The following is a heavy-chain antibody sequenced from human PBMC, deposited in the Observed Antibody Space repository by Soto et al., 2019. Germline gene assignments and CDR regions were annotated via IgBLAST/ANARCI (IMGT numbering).Heavy chain of an antibody. J-gene: IGHJ4*02. CDR1: GGSVSGGSYY. CDR2: ISYSGSS. CDR3: ARNQYY. Sequence: SETLSFTCTVSGGSVSGGSYYWSWIRQPPGRGLEWIGYISYSGSSNYNPSLKSRVTISVDTSKSQFSLKLSSVTAADTAVYYCARNQYYWGQGTLVTVSS. V-gene: IGHV4-61*01.